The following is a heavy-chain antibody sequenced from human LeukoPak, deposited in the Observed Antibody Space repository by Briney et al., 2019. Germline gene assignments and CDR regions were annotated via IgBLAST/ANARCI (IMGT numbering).Heavy chain of an antibody. CDR2: INPSGGST. CDR3: ARAVYAGHWFDP. D-gene: IGHD2-8*01. CDR1: GYTFTSYY. Sequence: ASVKVSCKASGYTFTSYYMHLVRQAPGQGLEWMGIINPSGGSTSYAQKFQGRVTMTRDTSTSTVYMELSSLSSEDTAVYYCARAVYAGHWFDPWGQGTLVTVSS. V-gene: IGHV1-46*01. J-gene: IGHJ5*02.